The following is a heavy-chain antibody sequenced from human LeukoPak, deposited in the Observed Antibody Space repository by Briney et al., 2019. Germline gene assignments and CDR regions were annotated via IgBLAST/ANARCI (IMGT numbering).Heavy chain of an antibody. CDR3: ARSIAVAGTGFYYYYGMDV. CDR1: GGTFSSYA. V-gene: IGHV1-69*13. J-gene: IGHJ6*02. D-gene: IGHD6-19*01. CDR2: IIPIFGTA. Sequence: ASVKVSCKASGGTFSSYAISWVRQGPGQGLEWMGGIIPIFGTANYAQKFQGRVTITADESTSTAYMELSSLRSEDTAVYYCARSIAVAGTGFYYYYGMDVWGQGTTVTVSS.